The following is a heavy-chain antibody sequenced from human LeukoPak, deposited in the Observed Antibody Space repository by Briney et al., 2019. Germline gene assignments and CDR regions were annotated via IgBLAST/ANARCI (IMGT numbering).Heavy chain of an antibody. Sequence: ASVKVSCKASGGTFSSYAISWVRQAPGQGLEWMGGIIPIFGTANYAQKFQGRVTITADESTSTAYMELSSLRSGDTAVYYCARVPYYYGSGSYKGWFDPWGQGTLVTVSS. J-gene: IGHJ5*02. CDR2: IIPIFGTA. CDR3: ARVPYYYGSGSYKGWFDP. CDR1: GGTFSSYA. V-gene: IGHV1-69*01. D-gene: IGHD3-10*01.